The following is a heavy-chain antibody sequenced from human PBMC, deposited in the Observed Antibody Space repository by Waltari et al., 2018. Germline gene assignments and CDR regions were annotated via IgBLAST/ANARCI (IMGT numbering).Heavy chain of an antibody. Sequence: QVQLVESGGGVGQPGGSRRLTWGASGFTVSRSGMHWVRQVPGKGLEWVSFIRYDGSNTYYEESVKGRFTISRDNSKSILYLQMNSLTEEDTAIYYCARGLTFEPPNYYWGQGSLVTVSS. J-gene: IGHJ4*02. CDR2: IRYDGSNT. V-gene: IGHV3-30*02. CDR1: GFTVSRSG. D-gene: IGHD1-7*01. CDR3: ARGLTFEPPNYY.